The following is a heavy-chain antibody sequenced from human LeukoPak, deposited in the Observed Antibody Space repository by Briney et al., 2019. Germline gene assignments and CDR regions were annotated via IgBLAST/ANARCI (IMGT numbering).Heavy chain of an antibody. CDR2: IYSGGTT. CDR1: EFSFSSYG. J-gene: IGHJ4*02. V-gene: IGHV3-66*01. Sequence: GRSLRLSCAASEFSFSSYGMHWVRQAPGRGLEWVSVIYSGGTTYYADSVKGRFTISRDNSNNTLFLQMNSLTAEDTAVYYCARDGASTFSGTYWGQGTLVTVSS. CDR3: ARDGASTFSGTY. D-gene: IGHD3-16*01.